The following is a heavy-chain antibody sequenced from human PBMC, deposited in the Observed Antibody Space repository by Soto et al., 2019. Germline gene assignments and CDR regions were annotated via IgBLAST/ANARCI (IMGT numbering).Heavy chain of an antibody. V-gene: IGHV3-23*01. CDR1: GFTFSSYA. J-gene: IGHJ6*02. CDR2: ISGSGGST. D-gene: IGHD2-2*01. CDR3: AKGGVVPAARRSYYYYGMDV. Sequence: GGSLRLSCAASGFTFSSYAMSWVRQAPGKGLEWVSAISGSGGSTYYADSVKGRFTISRDNSKNTLYLQMNSLRAEDTAVYYCAKGGVVPAARRSYYYYGMDVWGQGTTVTVSS.